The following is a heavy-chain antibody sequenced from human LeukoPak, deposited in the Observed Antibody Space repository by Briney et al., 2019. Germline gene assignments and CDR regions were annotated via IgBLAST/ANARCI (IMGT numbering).Heavy chain of an antibody. D-gene: IGHD2-2*01. J-gene: IGHJ5*02. Sequence: GGSLSLSCAASGFTFSSYAMSWVRQAPGKGLEWVSAISGSGGSTYYADPVKGRFTISRDNSKNTLYLQMNSLRAEDTAVYYCAKDSPRYCSSTSCYFDWFDPWGQGTLVTVSS. V-gene: IGHV3-23*01. CDR3: AKDSPRYCSSTSCYFDWFDP. CDR2: ISGSGGST. CDR1: GFTFSSYA.